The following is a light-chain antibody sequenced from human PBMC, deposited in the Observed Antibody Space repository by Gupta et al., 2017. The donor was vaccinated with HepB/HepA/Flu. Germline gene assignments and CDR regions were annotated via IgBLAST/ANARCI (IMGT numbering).Light chain of an antibody. J-gene: IGKJ4*01. CDR1: QDISTY. CDR3: QQLKSYPLT. Sequence: ASVVDRVTITCRASQDISTYLGWYQQKPGKAPKFLIYDASTLQSGVPSRFSGSGSGTEFTLTIRSLQPEDFATYYCQQLKSYPLTFGGGTKVEIK. V-gene: IGKV1-9*01. CDR2: DAS.